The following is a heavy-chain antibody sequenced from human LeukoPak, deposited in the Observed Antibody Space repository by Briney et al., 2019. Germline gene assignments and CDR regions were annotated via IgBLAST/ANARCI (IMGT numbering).Heavy chain of an antibody. CDR1: GGSFSGYY. CDR2: INHSGST. Sequence: PSETLSLTCAVYGGSFSGYYWSWIRQPPGKGLEWIGEINHSGSTNYNPSLKSRVTISVDTSKNQFSLKLSSVTAADTAVYYCARNIVVVVAAIWYYYGMDVWGQGTTVTVSS. V-gene: IGHV4-34*01. J-gene: IGHJ6*02. CDR3: ARNIVVVVAAIWYYYGMDV. D-gene: IGHD2-15*01.